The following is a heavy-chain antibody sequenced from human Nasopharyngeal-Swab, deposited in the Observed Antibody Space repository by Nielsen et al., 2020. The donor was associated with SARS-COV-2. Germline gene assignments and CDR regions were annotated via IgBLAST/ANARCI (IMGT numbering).Heavy chain of an antibody. CDR3: AREETRYCSSTSCYYMDV. CDR2: ISSGSSYI. Sequence: GESLKISCAASGFTFSSYSMNWVRQAPGKGLEWVSSISSGSSYIYYADSVKGRFTISRDNAKNSLYLQMNSLRAEDTAVYYCAREETRYCSSTSCYYMDVWGKGTTVTVSS. D-gene: IGHD2-2*01. V-gene: IGHV3-21*01. J-gene: IGHJ6*03. CDR1: GFTFSSYS.